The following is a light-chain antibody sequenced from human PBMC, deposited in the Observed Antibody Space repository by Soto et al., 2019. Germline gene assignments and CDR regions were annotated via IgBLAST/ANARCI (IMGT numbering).Light chain of an antibody. J-gene: IGKJ5*01. V-gene: IGKV1-17*01. Sequence: QMTQSASALSASIGDRVTITCRASQGIRNDLGWYQQKPGKAPKLLIYAASTLQSGVPSRFSGSGSGTDFTLTISSLKPEDIATYYCQQYSHLITFGQGTRLEIK. CDR2: AAS. CDR3: QQYSHLIT. CDR1: QGIRND.